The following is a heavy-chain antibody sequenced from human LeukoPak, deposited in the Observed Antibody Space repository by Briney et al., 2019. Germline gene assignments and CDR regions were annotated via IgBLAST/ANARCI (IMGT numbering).Heavy chain of an antibody. J-gene: IGHJ6*03. CDR2: ISSSSSTI. V-gene: IGHV3-48*01. CDR1: GFTFSSYS. D-gene: IGHD2-21*02. CDR3: ARSCGGDCYQMDYYYYMDV. Sequence: GGSLRLSCAASGFTFSSYSMNWVRQARGEGVEWVSYISSSSSTIYYADSVKGRFTISRDNAKNSLYLQMNSLRAEDTAVYYCARSCGGDCYQMDYYYYMDVWGKGTTVTVSS.